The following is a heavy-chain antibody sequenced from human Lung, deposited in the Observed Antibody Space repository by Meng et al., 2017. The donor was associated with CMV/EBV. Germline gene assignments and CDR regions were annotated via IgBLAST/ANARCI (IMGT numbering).Heavy chain of an antibody. D-gene: IGHD2-15*01. CDR1: GFTFNCHI. V-gene: IGHV3-23*01. Sequence: EVQLLESXXGLVQXGGSLRLSXAASGFTFNCHIMSWVRQAPGKGLEWVSFITADGGTTYYADSVKGRFTISRDNSKNTLCLQMNSLRSEDTAVYHCVRVALSGGWYLDYWGLGTLVTVSS. CDR3: VRVALSGGWYLDY. CDR2: ITADGGTT. J-gene: IGHJ4*02.